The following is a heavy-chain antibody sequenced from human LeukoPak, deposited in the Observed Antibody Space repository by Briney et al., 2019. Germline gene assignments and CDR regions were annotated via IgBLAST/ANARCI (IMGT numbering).Heavy chain of an antibody. CDR3: ARDPLVDTAMVTLDY. J-gene: IGHJ4*02. D-gene: IGHD5-18*01. Sequence: GRSLRLSCAASGFTFSSYAMHWVRQAPGKGLEWVAVISYDGSNKYYADSVKGRFTISRDNAKNSLYLQMNSLRAEDTAVYYCARDPLVDTAMVTLDYWGQGTLVTVSS. CDR1: GFTFSSYA. CDR2: ISYDGSNK. V-gene: IGHV3-30-3*01.